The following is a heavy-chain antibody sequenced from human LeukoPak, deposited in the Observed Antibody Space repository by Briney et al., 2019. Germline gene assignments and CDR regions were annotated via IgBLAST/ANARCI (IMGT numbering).Heavy chain of an antibody. V-gene: IGHV3-74*01. CDR1: GFTFSSYW. CDR3: VRDRKNYYFDY. Sequence: AGGSLRLSCAASGFTFSSYWMHWVRQAPGKGLVWVSRINGDGSSTSYADSVKGRFTISRDNAKNTLYLQMNSLRAEDTAVYYCVRDRKNYYFDYWGQGTLVTVSS. D-gene: IGHD1-14*01. CDR2: INGDGSST. J-gene: IGHJ4*02.